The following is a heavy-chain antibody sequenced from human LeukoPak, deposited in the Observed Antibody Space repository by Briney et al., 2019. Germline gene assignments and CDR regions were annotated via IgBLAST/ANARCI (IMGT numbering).Heavy chain of an antibody. J-gene: IGHJ3*02. CDR3: ARHPNAAAFDI. V-gene: IGHV4-34*01. Sequence: PSETLSLTCAVYGGSFSGYYWSWIRQPPGKGLEWIGEINHSGSTNYNPSLKSRVTISVDTSKNQFSLKLSSVTAADTAVNYCARHPNAAAFDIWGQGTMVTVSS. CDR2: INHSGST. D-gene: IGHD2-8*01. CDR1: GGSFSGYY.